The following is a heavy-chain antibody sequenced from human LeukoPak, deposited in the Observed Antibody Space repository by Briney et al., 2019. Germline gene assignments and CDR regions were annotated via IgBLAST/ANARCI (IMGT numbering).Heavy chain of an antibody. D-gene: IGHD3-16*01. CDR3: ARDPRWGESWVLFDY. V-gene: IGHV4-39*07. Sequence: PGGSLSLTCTVSGGSISSSSYYWGWVRQPPGKGLEWIGSIYYSGSTYYNPTLKSRVTISVDTSKNQFSLKLSSVTAADTAVYYCARDPRWGESWVLFDYWGQGTLVTVSS. CDR1: GGSISSSSYY. J-gene: IGHJ4*02. CDR2: IYYSGST.